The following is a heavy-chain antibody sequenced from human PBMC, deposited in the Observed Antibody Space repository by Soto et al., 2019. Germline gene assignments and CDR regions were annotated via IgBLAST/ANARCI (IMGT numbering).Heavy chain of an antibody. CDR2: INAGNGNT. D-gene: IGHD6-19*01. CDR3: ARGISIAVAAYYFDY. Sequence: ASVKVSCKASGYTFTSYAMHWVRQAPGQRLEWMGWINAGNGNTKYSQKFQGRVTITRDTSASTAYMELSSLRSEDTAVYYCARGISIAVAAYYFDYCGQGTLVTVSS. CDR1: GYTFTSYA. J-gene: IGHJ4*02. V-gene: IGHV1-3*01.